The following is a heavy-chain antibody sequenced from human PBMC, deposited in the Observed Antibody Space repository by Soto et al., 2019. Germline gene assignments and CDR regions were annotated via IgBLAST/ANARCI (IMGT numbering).Heavy chain of an antibody. V-gene: IGHV1-69*14. J-gene: IGHJ4*02. D-gene: IGHD5-12*01. CDR1: GDIFSGYS. CDR3: ARDLGSGYDPGDY. Sequence: QVQLVQSGAEVKKPGSSVKVSCKTSGDIFSGYSISWVRQAPGQGLEWMGGIIPIFGTTNYAQRFHGRVTITADKSTSTVYMELYSLKSEDTPVYYCARDLGSGYDPGDYWGQGTLVTVSS. CDR2: IIPIFGTT.